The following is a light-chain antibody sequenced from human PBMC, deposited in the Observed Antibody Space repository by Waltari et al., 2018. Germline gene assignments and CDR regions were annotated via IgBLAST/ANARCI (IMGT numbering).Light chain of an antibody. V-gene: IGKV1-39*01. J-gene: IGKJ5*01. CDR1: HSISAY. CDR2: AAS. CDR3: QQTYGFPTT. Sequence: DIQMTQSPSLLSASVGARVTLTCRSSHSISAYLNWYQQKEGKAPQLLIYAASSVHRGVSSRFSGSQSGTQFTLTISYVEPEDSATYFCQQTYGFPTTFGQGTRLQIK.